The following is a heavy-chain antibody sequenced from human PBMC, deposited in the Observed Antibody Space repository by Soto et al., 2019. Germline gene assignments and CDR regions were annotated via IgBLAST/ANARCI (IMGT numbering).Heavy chain of an antibody. CDR2: IYSDGST. CDR3: ARDTGSGIYADLDY. J-gene: IGHJ4*02. Sequence: GGSLRLSCAASGFTFISSHMSWVRQAPGKGLEWVSVIYSDGSTYHADSVKGRFTMSRDNSKNTLFLQMNSLRAEDTALYYCARDTGSGIYADLDYWGQGTLVTVSS. CDR1: GFTFISSH. V-gene: IGHV3-66*01. D-gene: IGHD3-10*01.